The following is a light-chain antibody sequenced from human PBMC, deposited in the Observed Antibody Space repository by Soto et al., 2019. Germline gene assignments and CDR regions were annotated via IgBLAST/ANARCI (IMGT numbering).Light chain of an antibody. CDR1: QDISSY. CDR2: AAS. J-gene: IGKJ4*01. Sequence: DIPLTQSPSFLSASVGDRVTITCRASQDISSYLAWYQQEPGKAPKLLIYAASTLQSGVPSRFSGSGSGTDFTLTINSLQPEDFATYYCQQLNSYPLTFGEGTEVEIK. CDR3: QQLNSYPLT. V-gene: IGKV1-9*01.